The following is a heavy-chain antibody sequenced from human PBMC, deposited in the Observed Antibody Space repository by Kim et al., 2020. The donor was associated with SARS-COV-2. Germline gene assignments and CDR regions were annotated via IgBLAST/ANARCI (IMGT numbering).Heavy chain of an antibody. V-gene: IGHV3-30*04. CDR1: GFTFSDHA. CDR2: IAYDGRHI. D-gene: IGHD3-10*01. CDR3: LAEIGSRSFGH. J-gene: IGHJ4*01. Sequence: GGSLRLSCAASGFTFSDHALHWVRQAPGKGLEWVALIAYDGRHISYPDSVKGRFIISRDNTKSTLYLQMNSPRPEDTAVYYCLAEIGSRSFGHWGDGTLGSVSS.